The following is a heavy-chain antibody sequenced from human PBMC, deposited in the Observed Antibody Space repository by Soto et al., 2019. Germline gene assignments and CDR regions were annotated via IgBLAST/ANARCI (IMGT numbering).Heavy chain of an antibody. Sequence: QVQLVQSGAEVKKPGSSVKVSCKASGGTFSSYAISWVRQAPGQGLEWMGGIIPIFGTANYAQKFQGRVTITADESTSTAYMEQSSLRSEDTAVYYCARGYAFQHYDMLTGPSYYYYYGMDVWGQGTTVTVSS. D-gene: IGHD3-9*01. J-gene: IGHJ6*02. CDR1: GGTFSSYA. CDR3: ARGYAFQHYDMLTGPSYYYYYGMDV. CDR2: IIPIFGTA. V-gene: IGHV1-69*01.